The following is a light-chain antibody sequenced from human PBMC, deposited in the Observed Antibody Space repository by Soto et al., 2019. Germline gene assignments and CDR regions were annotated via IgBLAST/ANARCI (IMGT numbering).Light chain of an antibody. CDR1: QDINTY. Sequence: DIQMTQSPSSLSASVGDRVTITCRAGQDINTYLAWYQQKPGQVPKLLISAASTLQSGVPSRFSGSGSGTDFTLTISSLQPEDVATYYCQKYDGAPLTFGGGAKVEIK. J-gene: IGKJ4*01. CDR3: QKYDGAPLT. V-gene: IGKV1-27*01. CDR2: AAS.